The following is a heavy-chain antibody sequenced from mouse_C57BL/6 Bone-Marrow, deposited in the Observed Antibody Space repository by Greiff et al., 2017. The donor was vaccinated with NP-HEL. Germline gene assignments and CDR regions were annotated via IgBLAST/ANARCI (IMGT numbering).Heavy chain of an antibody. D-gene: IGHD1-1*01. V-gene: IGHV1-18*01. Sequence: VQLQQSGPELVKPGASVKIPCKASGYTFTDYNMDWVKQSHGKSLEWIGDINPNNGGTIYNQKFKGKATLTVDKSSSTAYMELRSLTSEDTAVYYCARIYYYGSSYYFDYWGQGTTLTVSS. CDR1: GYTFTDYN. CDR2: INPNNGGT. CDR3: ARIYYYGSSYYFDY. J-gene: IGHJ2*01.